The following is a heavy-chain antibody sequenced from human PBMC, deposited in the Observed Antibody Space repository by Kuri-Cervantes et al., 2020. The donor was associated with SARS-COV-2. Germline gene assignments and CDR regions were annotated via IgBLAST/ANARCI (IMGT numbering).Heavy chain of an antibody. CDR3: ARPELTTVTTWVYYYGMDV. J-gene: IGHJ6*02. CDR2: IIPILGIA. V-gene: IGHV1-69*10. Sequence: SVKVSCKASGYTFTSYGISWVRQAPGQGLEWMGGIIPILGIANYAQKFQGRVTITADKSTSTAYMELSSLRSEDTAVYYCARPELTTVTTWVYYYGMDVWGQGTTVTVSS. CDR1: GYTFTSYG. D-gene: IGHD4-17*01.